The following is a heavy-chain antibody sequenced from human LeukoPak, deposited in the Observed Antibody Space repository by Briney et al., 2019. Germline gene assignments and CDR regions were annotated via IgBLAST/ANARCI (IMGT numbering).Heavy chain of an antibody. CDR3: ASTRGETIPNYGDYIDSAFDI. V-gene: IGHV4-30-4*01. CDR2: IYYSGST. CDR1: GGSISSGDYY. J-gene: IGHJ3*02. Sequence: SETLSFTCTVSGGSISSGDYYWSWIRQPPGKGLEWIGYIYYSGSTYYNPSLKSRVTISVDTSKNQFSLKLSSVTAADTAVYYCASTRGETIPNYGDYIDSAFDIWGQGTMVPVSS. D-gene: IGHD4-17*01.